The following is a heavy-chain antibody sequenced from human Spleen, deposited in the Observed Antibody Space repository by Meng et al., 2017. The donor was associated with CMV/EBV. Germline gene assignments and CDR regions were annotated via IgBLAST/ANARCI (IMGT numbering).Heavy chain of an antibody. CDR2: MNPNSGNT. D-gene: IGHD2-8*02. Sequence: VRFSCKASGYAFTSYDINWVRQATGQGLEWMGWMNPNSGNTGYEQRFQGRVTMTRNNSITTAYMELSSLRSEDTAIYYCTRGAGGKHWGQGTLVTVSS. CDR3: TRGAGGKH. V-gene: IGHV1-8*01. J-gene: IGHJ1*01. CDR1: GYAFTSYD.